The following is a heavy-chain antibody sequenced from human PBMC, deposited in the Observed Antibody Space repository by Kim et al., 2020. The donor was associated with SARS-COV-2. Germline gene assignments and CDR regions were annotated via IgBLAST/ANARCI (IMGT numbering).Heavy chain of an antibody. V-gene: IGHV4-59*08. J-gene: IGHJ4*02. CDR3: ARQSITGTTFDY. Sequence: NYNPSLKSRVTISVDTSKNQFSLKLSSVTAADTDVYYCARQSITGTTFDYWGQGTLVTVSS. D-gene: IGHD1-7*01.